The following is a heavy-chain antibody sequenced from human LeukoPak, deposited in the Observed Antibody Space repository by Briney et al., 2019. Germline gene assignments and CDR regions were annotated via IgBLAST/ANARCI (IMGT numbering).Heavy chain of an antibody. V-gene: IGHV3-30*18. Sequence: GESLRLSCAVSGFTFSSYGIHWARQAPGKGLEWVTFISHDGTKNYYADSVKGRFTVSRDNSKNTLYLQMDSLRADDTAVYYCAKDSSTWGNRYFDYWGQGTLVTVSS. CDR3: AKDSSTWGNRYFDY. J-gene: IGHJ4*02. CDR1: GFTFSSYG. D-gene: IGHD2-2*01. CDR2: ISHDGTKN.